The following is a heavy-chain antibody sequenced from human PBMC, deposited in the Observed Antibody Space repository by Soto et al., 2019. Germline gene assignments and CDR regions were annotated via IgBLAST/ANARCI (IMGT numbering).Heavy chain of an antibody. CDR2: IYPGDSDT. CDR3: ARHGERVYSGSYYLWFDP. V-gene: IGHV5-51*01. Sequence: PGESLKISCKGSGYSFTSYWIGWVRQMPWKGLEWMGIIYPGDSDTRYSPSFQGQVTISADKSISTAYLQWSSLKASDTAMYYCARHGERVYSGSYYLWFDPWGQGTLVTVAS. CDR1: GYSFTSYW. J-gene: IGHJ5*02. D-gene: IGHD1-26*01.